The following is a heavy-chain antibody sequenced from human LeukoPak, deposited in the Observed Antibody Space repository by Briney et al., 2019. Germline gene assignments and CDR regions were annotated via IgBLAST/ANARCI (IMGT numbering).Heavy chain of an antibody. CDR2: INPSGGST. J-gene: IGHJ6*03. D-gene: IGHD3-3*01. V-gene: IGHV1-46*01. CDR3: AREVVAYYDFWSGYPSGNMDV. CDR1: GYTFTSYY. Sequence: ASVKVSCKASGYTFTSYYMHWVRQAPGQGLEWMGIINPSGGSTSYAQKFQGRVTMTRDMSTSTVYMELSSLRSEDTAVYYCAREVVAYYDFWSGYPSGNMDVWGKGTTVTVSS.